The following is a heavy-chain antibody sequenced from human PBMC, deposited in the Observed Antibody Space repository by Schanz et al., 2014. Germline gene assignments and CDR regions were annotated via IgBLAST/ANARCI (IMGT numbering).Heavy chain of an antibody. CDR1: GYTFTSYD. D-gene: IGHD6-19*01. J-gene: IGHJ4*02. V-gene: IGHV1-8*01. Sequence: QVQLVQSGVEVKRPGASVKVSCKASGYTFTSYDIGWVRQATGQGLEWMGWMNPNSDKTGFPQKFQGRVTMTRTISESTAYMELSSLRSEDTAVYYCARLRAGPFYFDYWGQGTLVTVSS. CDR2: MNPNSDKT. CDR3: ARLRAGPFYFDY.